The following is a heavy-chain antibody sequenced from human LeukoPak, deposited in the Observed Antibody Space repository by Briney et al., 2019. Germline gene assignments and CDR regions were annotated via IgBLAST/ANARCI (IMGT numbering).Heavy chain of an antibody. CDR2: IYTSGST. D-gene: IGHD3-9*01. Sequence: PSETLSLTCTVSGGSISSYYWSWIRQPAGKGLEWIGRIYTSGSTNYNPSLKSRVTMSVDTSKNQFSLKLSSVTAADTAVYYCARRRTDYDILTGYPTSAHNWFDPWGQGTLVTVSS. CDR1: GGSISSYY. CDR3: ARRRTDYDILTGYPTSAHNWFDP. J-gene: IGHJ5*02. V-gene: IGHV4-4*07.